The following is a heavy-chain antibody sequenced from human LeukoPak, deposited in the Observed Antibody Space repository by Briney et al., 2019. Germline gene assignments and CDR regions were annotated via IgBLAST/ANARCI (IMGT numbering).Heavy chain of an antibody. CDR3: AHKVESYGVFDY. Sequence: SGPTLVNPTQTLTLTCTFSGFSLSTSGVGVGWIRQPPGEALEWLALIYWNDDKRYRTSLKSRLTITKDTSKNQVVLTMTNMDPVDTATYYCAHKVESYGVFDYWGQGTLVTVSS. J-gene: IGHJ4*02. D-gene: IGHD4-17*01. V-gene: IGHV2-5*01. CDR2: IYWNDDK. CDR1: GFSLSTSGVG.